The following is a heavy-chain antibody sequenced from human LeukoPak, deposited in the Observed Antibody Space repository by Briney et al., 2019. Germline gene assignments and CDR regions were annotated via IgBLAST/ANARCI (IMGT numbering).Heavy chain of an antibody. Sequence: GASVKVSCKASGYSFSNYGLSWVRQAPGQGLEWMGWISGYNGNTNYAQNLQGRVTMTTDTSTSTAFMELRSLRSDDTAVYYCARADNWEGPKGDWGQGTMVIVSS. D-gene: IGHD1-20*01. CDR2: ISGYNGNT. V-gene: IGHV1-18*01. J-gene: IGHJ3*01. CDR1: GYSFSNYG. CDR3: ARADNWEGPKGD.